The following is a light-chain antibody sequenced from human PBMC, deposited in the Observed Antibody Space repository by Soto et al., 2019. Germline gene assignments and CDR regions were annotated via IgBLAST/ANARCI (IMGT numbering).Light chain of an antibody. CDR1: PSVSSSY. V-gene: IGKV3-20*01. CDR3: QQYGSSPLT. CDR2: GAS. Sequence: EIVLTQSPGTLSLSPGERATLSCRASPSVSSSYLAWYQQKSGQAPRLLIYGASSRATGIPDKFIGSGSGTDFTLTIGRLEPEDFAVYYCQQYGSSPLTFGGGTK. J-gene: IGKJ4*01.